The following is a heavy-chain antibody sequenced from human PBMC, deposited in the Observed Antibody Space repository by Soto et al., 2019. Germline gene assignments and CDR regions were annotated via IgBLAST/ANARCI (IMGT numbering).Heavy chain of an antibody. Sequence: QVQLVQSGAEVIHPGSSPKVSCKASGDTLGSFAFSWVRQAPGQGREWLGGIIPIIRSVSHAQRFQGRLTITADESSRTGFMELSRLTSEDTADYYCATEGVSVPAGTFEYWGQGTLVTVSS. V-gene: IGHV1-69*01. D-gene: IGHD2-2*01. CDR3: ATEGVSVPAGTFEY. CDR2: IIPIIRSV. CDR1: GDTLGSFA. J-gene: IGHJ4*02.